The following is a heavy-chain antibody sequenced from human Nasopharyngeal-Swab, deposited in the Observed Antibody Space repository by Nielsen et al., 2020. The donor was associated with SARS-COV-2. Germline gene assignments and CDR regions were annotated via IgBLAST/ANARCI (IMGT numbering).Heavy chain of an antibody. CDR2: IKEDGSET. J-gene: IGHJ4*02. V-gene: IGHV3-7*01. D-gene: IGHD3-16*01. CDR3: ARDEGAHNS. CDR1: GFTFSNQV. Sequence: GGSLRLSCVGSGFTFSNQVMHWVRQAPGKGLEWVASIKEDGSETYYVDSVKGRFTVSRDNAKNSLYLQMNSLRAEDTAVYYCARDEGAHNSWGQGTLVTVSS.